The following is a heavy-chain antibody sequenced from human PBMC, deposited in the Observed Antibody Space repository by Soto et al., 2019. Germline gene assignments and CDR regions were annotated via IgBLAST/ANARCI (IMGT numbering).Heavy chain of an antibody. V-gene: IGHV3-30-3*01. CDR3: ARPLWRDDYNWGYFDL. CDR1: GFTFSSYA. CDR2: ISYDGSNK. Sequence: QVQVVESGGGVVQPGRSLRLSCAASGFTFSSYAMHWVRQVPGKGLEWVAVISYDGSNKYYADSVKGRFTISRDNSKNTLYLQMNSLRAEDTAVYYCARPLWRDDYNWGYFDLWGRGTLVTVSS. J-gene: IGHJ2*01. D-gene: IGHD4-4*01.